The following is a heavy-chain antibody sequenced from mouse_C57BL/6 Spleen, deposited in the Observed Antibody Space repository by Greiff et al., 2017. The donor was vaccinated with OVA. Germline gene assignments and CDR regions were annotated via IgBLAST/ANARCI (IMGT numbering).Heavy chain of an antibody. V-gene: IGHV1-61*01. CDR3: ARHYSFDY. CDR2: IYPSDSET. CDR1: GYTFTSYW. Sequence: QVQLQQSGAELVRPGSSVKLSCKASGYTFTSYWMDWVKQRPGQGLEWIGNIYPSDSETHYNQKFKDKATLTVDKSSSTAYMQLSSLTSEDSAVYDCARHYSFDYWGQGTTLTVSS. D-gene: IGHD2-12*01. J-gene: IGHJ2*01.